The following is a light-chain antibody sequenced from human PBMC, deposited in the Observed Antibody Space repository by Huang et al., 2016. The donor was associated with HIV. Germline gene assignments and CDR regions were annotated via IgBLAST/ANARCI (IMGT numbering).Light chain of an antibody. CDR2: WAS. Sequence: DIVMTQSPDSLAVSLGERATINCKSIQSLLYRSNNNNYLAWYKQKPGQPPKLLIYWASTREAGVPDRFSGSGAGTDFTLTISSLQAEDVAVYHCQQFYSTPITFGQGIRLEIK. J-gene: IGKJ5*01. CDR1: QSLLYRSNNNNY. V-gene: IGKV4-1*01. CDR3: QQFYSTPIT.